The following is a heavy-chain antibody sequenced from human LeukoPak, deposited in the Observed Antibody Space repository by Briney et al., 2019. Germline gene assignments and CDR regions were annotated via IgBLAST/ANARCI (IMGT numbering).Heavy chain of an antibody. J-gene: IGHJ6*03. V-gene: IGHV3-7*01. CDR3: AREEFYYYMDV. Sequence: GESLRLSCAASGFTFSSYGMHWVRQAPGKGLEWVANIKQDGSEKYYVDSVKGRFTISRDNAKNSLYLQMNSLRAEDTAVYYCAREEFYYYMDVWGKGTTVTVSS. CDR2: IKQDGSEK. CDR1: GFTFSSYG. D-gene: IGHD3-10*01.